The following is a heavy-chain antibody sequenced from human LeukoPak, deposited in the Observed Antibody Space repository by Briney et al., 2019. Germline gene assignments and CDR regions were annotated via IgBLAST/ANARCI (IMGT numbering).Heavy chain of an antibody. Sequence: PGGSLRLSCAASGFTFNIYAMHWVRQASGKGLEYVLGISYNGDSTYYAKSVKGRFTISRDNSKNALYLQMDSLRAEDMAVYYCARSRYCSTITCYTSPTWFDPWGQGTLVTVSS. D-gene: IGHD2-2*02. CDR2: ISYNGDST. CDR3: ARSRYCSTITCYTSPTWFDP. V-gene: IGHV3-64*01. J-gene: IGHJ5*02. CDR1: GFTFNIYA.